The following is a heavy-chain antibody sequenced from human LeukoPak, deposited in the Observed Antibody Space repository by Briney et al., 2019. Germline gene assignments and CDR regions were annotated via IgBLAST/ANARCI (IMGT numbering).Heavy chain of an antibody. CDR1: GFTFDDYA. V-gene: IGHV3-20*04. CDR3: ARDRTIFGVSFDS. CDR2: INWNGGSI. J-gene: IGHJ4*02. Sequence: GGSLRLSCAASGFTFDDYAMTWVRHAPGKGLEWVSRINWNGGSIGYADSVKGRFTISRDNAKDSLYLQMNSLRAEDTALYYCARDRTIFGVSFDSWGQGTLVTVSS. D-gene: IGHD3-3*01.